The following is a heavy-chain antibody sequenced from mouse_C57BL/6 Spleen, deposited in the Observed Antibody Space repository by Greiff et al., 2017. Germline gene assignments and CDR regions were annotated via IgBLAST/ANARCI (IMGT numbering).Heavy chain of an antibody. D-gene: IGHD4-1*01. V-gene: IGHV8-12*01. CDR1: GFSLSTSGMG. CDR2: IYWDDDK. Sequence: QVTLKECGPGILQSSQTLSLTCSFSGFSLSTSGMGVSWIRQPSGKGLEWLAHIYWDDDKRYNPSLKSRLTISKDTSRNQVFLKITSVDTADTATYYCARRSELGEGVFDYWGQGTTLTVSS. J-gene: IGHJ2*01. CDR3: ARRSELGEGVFDY.